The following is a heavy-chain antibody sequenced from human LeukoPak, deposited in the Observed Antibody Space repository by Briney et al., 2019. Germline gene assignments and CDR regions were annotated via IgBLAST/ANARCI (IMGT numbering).Heavy chain of an antibody. CDR3: TTDPAVSSGYFSPY. CDR2: IKSKTDGGTT. D-gene: IGHD3-22*01. J-gene: IGHJ4*02. V-gene: IGHV3-15*01. CDR1: GFTFSNAW. Sequence: PGGSLRLSCAASGFTFSNAWMSWVRQAPGKGLEWVGRIKSKTDGGTTDYAAPVKGRFTISRDDSKNTLYLQMNSLKTEDTAVYYCTTDPAVSSGYFSPYWGQGTLVTVSS.